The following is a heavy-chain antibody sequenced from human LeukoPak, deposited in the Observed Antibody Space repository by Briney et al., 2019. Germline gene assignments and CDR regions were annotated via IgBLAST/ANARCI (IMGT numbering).Heavy chain of an antibody. D-gene: IGHD1-26*01. CDR1: GDSVSSNSAA. Sequence: SQTLSLTCAISGDSVSSNSAAWNWIRQSPSRGLEWLGRTYYRSKWYNEYAVSVKSRITINPDTSKNRFSLQLNSVTPEDTAVYYCTKPGGGGGSYSYYYGMDVWGQGTTATVSS. CDR2: TYYRSKWYN. CDR3: TKPGGGGGSYSYYYGMDV. V-gene: IGHV6-1*01. J-gene: IGHJ6*02.